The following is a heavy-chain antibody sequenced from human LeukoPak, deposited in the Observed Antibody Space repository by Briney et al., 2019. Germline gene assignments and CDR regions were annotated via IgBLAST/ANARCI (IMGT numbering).Heavy chain of an antibody. D-gene: IGHD6-19*01. CDR2: IYYSGST. CDR3: ARDLGYSSGWYDY. Sequence: SETLSLTCTVSGGSISSYYWSWIRQPPGKGLEWIGYIYYSGSTSYNPSLKSRVTISLDTSKNQFSLQLSSVTAADTAVYYCARDLGYSSGWYDYWGQGTLVTVSS. V-gene: IGHV4-59*01. CDR1: GGSISSYY. J-gene: IGHJ4*02.